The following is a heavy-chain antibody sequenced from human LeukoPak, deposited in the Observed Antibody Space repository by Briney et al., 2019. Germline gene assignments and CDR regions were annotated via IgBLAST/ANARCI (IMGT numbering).Heavy chain of an antibody. D-gene: IGHD6-13*01. J-gene: IGHJ4*02. Sequence: SETLSLTCTVSGGSISSGSYYWSWIRQPPGKGLEWIGYIYYSGSTNYNPSLKSRVTISVDTSKNQFSLKLSSVTAADTAVYYCARGYSSSWYYFDYWGQGTLVTVSS. CDR2: IYYSGST. CDR3: ARGYSSSWYYFDY. V-gene: IGHV4-61*01. CDR1: GGSISSGSYY.